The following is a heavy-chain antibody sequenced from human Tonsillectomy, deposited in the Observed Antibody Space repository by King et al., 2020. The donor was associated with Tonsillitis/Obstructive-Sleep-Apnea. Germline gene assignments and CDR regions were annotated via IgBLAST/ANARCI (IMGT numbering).Heavy chain of an antibody. D-gene: IGHD2-2*01. CDR1: GSTFSHYG. CDR2: ISYDGGNK. CDR3: ATKSNAMAGY. J-gene: IGHJ4*02. Sequence: VQLVESGGGVVQPGRSLRLSCTASGSTFSHYGMHWVRQAPGKGLEWVAVISYDGGNKHYADSVKGRFTISRDNSKNTLYLQMNSLRAEDTAVYYCATKSNAMAGYWGQGTLVTVSS. V-gene: IGHV3-30*03.